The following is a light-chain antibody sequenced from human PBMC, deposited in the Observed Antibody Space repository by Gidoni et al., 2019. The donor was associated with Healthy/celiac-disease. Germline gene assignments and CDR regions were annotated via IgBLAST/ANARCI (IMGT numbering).Light chain of an antibody. CDR2: AAP. J-gene: IGKJ1*01. CDR1: QVIRND. Sequence: AIQMTQSPSSLSASVGDRVNITCRASQVIRNDLGWYQQKPGKAPKLLIYAAPSLQSGVPSRISGSGSGTDFTLTISSLQPEDFATYYCLQDYNYPWTFGQGTKVEIK. CDR3: LQDYNYPWT. V-gene: IGKV1-6*01.